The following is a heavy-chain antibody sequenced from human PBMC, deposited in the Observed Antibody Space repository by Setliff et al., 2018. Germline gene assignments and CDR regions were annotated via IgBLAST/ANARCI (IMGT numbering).Heavy chain of an antibody. CDR2: INTNTGNP. D-gene: IGHD2-2*01. CDR1: GYTLRSYA. CDR3: ARGLGYCSRTSCHGDWFDP. Sequence: ASVKVSCKASGYTLRSYAMNWVRQAPGQGLEWMGWINTNTGNPTYAQGFTGRFVFSLDTSVSTTYLQISSLKAEDTAVYYCARGLGYCSRTSCHGDWFDPGAREPWSPSPQ. V-gene: IGHV7-4-1*02. J-gene: IGHJ5*02.